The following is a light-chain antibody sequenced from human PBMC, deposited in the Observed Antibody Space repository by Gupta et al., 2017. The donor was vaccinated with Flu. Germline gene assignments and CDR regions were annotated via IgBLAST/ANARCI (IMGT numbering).Light chain of an antibody. CDR2: NIN. J-gene: IGLJ1*01. CDR1: SRDVGGYKY. V-gene: IGLV2-11*01. CDR3: CSYAGSGNSLV. Sequence: SALTQPRSVSGSPGQSVTISCTGTSRDVGGYKYVSWYRQNAGKAPKLMIYNINKRPSGVPDRFSGSRYGNTASVTIAGLQAEEEADYYCCSYAGSGNSLVFGIGTRVTVL.